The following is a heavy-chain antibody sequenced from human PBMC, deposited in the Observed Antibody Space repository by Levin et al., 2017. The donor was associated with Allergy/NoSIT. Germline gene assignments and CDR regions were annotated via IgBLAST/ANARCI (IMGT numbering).Heavy chain of an antibody. J-gene: IGHJ2*01. V-gene: IGHV3-9*01. D-gene: IGHD6-6*01. CDR3: AKDIAARPWYFDL. Sequence: GGSLRLSCAASGFTFDDYAMHWVRQAPGKGLEWVSGISWNSGSIGYADSVKGRFTISRDNAKNSLYLQMNSLRAEDTALYYCAKDIAARPWYFDLWGRGTLVTVSS. CDR1: GFTFDDYA. CDR2: ISWNSGSI.